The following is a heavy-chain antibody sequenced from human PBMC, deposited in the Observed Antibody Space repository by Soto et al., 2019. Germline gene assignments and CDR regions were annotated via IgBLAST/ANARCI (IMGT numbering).Heavy chain of an antibody. CDR2: IIPILGIA. J-gene: IGHJ5*02. D-gene: IGHD6-19*01. CDR3: ARAEQWLVYWFDP. V-gene: IGHV1-69*02. CDR1: GGTFSSYT. Sequence: ASVKVSCKASGGTFSSYTISWVRQAPGQGLEWMGRIIPILGIANYAQKFQGRVTITADKSTSTAYMELSSLRSEDTAVYYCARAEQWLVYWFDPWGQGTLVTVSS.